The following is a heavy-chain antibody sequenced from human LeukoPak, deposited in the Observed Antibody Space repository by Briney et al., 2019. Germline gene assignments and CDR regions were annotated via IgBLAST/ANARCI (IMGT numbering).Heavy chain of an antibody. Sequence: SVKVSCKASGGTFSSYAISWVRQAPGQGLEWMGGIIPIFGTANYAQKFQGRVTITTDESTSTAYMELSSLRSEDTAVYYCARSIAVAGTSYYFDYWGQRTLVTVSS. CDR3: ARSIAVAGTSYYFDY. J-gene: IGHJ4*02. CDR1: GGTFSSYA. V-gene: IGHV1-69*05. CDR2: IIPIFGTA. D-gene: IGHD6-19*01.